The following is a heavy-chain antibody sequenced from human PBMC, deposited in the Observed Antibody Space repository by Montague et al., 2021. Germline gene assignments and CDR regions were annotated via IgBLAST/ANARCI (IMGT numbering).Heavy chain of an antibody. CDR1: SGSIIHAL. Sequence: SETLSLTCTVSSGSIIHALWCWVRQPPRPGLGWLGSMFYGDATSNNPYLKRRITMSIATSTTQFYLKLSMVTAADTAVYYCAKQDYFVSGTSYRGFDPWGQGSLVTVSS. CDR2: MFYGDAT. J-gene: IGHJ5*02. CDR3: AKQDYFVSGTSYRGFDP. D-gene: IGHD3-10*01. V-gene: IGHV4-59*08.